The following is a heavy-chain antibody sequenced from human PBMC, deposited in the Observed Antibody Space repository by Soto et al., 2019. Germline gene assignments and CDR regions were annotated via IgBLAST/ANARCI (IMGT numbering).Heavy chain of an antibody. D-gene: IGHD2-2*01. CDR2: IYYSGST. V-gene: IGHV4-59*08. CDR1: GDSISSYY. Sequence: PSETLALTCTVSGDSISSYYWSWIRQPPGKGLEWIGNIYYSGSTNYNPSLKSRVIISTDTSKNQFSLKLSSVTAADTAVYYCARQATTSWSYWGQGTLVTVSS. CDR3: ARQATTSWSY. J-gene: IGHJ4*01.